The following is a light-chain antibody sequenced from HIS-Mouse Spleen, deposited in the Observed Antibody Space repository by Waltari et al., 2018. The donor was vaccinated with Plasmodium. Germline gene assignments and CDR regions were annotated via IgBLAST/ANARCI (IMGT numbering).Light chain of an antibody. CDR2: EES. CDR1: ALPKQY. CDR3: YSTDSSGNHRV. Sequence: SYELTQPPSVSVSPGQTARITCPGDALPKQYAYWYQQKSGQAPVLVIYEESKRPSGIPERFSGSSSGTMATWTISGAQVEDEADYYCYSTDSSGNHRVFGGGTKLTVL. V-gene: IGLV3-10*01. J-gene: IGLJ3*02.